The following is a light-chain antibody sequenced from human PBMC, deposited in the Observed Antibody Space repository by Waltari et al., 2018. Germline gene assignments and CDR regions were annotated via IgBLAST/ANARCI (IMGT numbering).Light chain of an antibody. J-gene: IGLJ3*02. Sequence: SALTQPRSVSGSPGQSVTTSCTGTTIDVRGYNYVSWYQHHPVKAPKLMIFDVTQRPSGVPDRFSGSKSANTASLTISGLQAEDEADYYCCSFAGTYTWVFGGGTKVTVL. CDR3: CSFAGTYTWV. CDR2: DVT. CDR1: TIDVRGYNY. V-gene: IGLV2-11*01.